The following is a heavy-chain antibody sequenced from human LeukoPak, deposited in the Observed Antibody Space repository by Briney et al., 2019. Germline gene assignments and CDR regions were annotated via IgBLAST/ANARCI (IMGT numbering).Heavy chain of an antibody. D-gene: IGHD2-2*01. CDR2: IYYSGST. J-gene: IGHJ3*02. Sequence: PSETLSLTCTVSGGSISSGGYYWSWIRQHPGKGLEWIGYIYYSGSTYYNLSLKSRVTISVDKSKNQFSLKLSSVTAADTAVYYCARDPVVVVPAARPKRAFDIWGQGTMVTVSS. CDR1: GGSISSGGYY. CDR3: ARDPVVVVPAARPKRAFDI. V-gene: IGHV4-31*03.